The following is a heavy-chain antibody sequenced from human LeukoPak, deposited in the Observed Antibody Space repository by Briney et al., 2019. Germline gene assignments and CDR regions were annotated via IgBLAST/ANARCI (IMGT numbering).Heavy chain of an antibody. J-gene: IGHJ6*03. CDR1: GYSISSGYY. V-gene: IGHV4-38-2*02. Sequence: PSETLSLTCTVSGYSISSGYYWGWIRQPPGKGLEWIGSVYHSGSTYYNPSLQSRVTTSVDTSKNQFSLKLSSVTAADTAVYYCARHQNVLSYYYYIDVWGKGTTVTVFS. D-gene: IGHD3-16*01. CDR3: ARHQNVLSYYYYIDV. CDR2: VYHSGST.